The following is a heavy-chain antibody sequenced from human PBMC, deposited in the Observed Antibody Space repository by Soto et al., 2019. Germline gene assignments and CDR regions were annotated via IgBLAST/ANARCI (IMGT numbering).Heavy chain of an antibody. Sequence: PGGSLRLSCAASGFTFSSYAMSWVRQAPGKGLEWVSAISSSGGRTYYADSVKGRFTISRDNSKNTLYLQMNSLRAEDTAVYYCAKSRSLCSSTSCYPYYMDVWGKGTTVTVSS. V-gene: IGHV3-23*01. D-gene: IGHD2-2*01. CDR1: GFTFSSYA. J-gene: IGHJ6*03. CDR3: AKSRSLCSSTSCYPYYMDV. CDR2: ISSSGGRT.